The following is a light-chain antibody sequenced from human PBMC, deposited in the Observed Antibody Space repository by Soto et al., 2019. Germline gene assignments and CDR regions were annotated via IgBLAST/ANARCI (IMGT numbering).Light chain of an antibody. CDR3: SSYTSSSILYV. CDR1: SSDVGGYNY. V-gene: IGLV2-14*01. J-gene: IGLJ1*01. Sequence: SALTQPASVSGSPGQSITISCTGTSSDVGGYNYVSWYQQHPGKAPKLMIYEVSNRPSGVSNRFSGSKSGNTASLTISGLQAEDEADYYCSSYTSSSILYVFGTGTKGTVL. CDR2: EVS.